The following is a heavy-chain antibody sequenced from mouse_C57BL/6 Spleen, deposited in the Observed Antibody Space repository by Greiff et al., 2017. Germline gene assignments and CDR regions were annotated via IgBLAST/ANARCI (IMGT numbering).Heavy chain of an antibody. CDR3: ARWGFIATVVATGYYAMDY. CDR1: GYTFTDYN. Sequence: VQLQQSGPELVKPGASVKISCKASGYTFTDYNMDWVKQSPGKSLEWIGDINPNNGGTIYNQKFKGKATLTVDKSSSPAYMELRSLTSEDSAVYYCARWGFIATVVATGYYAMDYWGQGTSVTVSS. CDR2: INPNNGGT. V-gene: IGHV1-18*01. D-gene: IGHD1-1*01. J-gene: IGHJ4*01.